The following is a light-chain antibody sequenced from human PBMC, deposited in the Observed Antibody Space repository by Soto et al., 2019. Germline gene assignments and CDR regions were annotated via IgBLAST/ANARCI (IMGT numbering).Light chain of an antibody. CDR1: STDVGGYNY. CDR3: TSYTTNATYV. Sequence: QSALTQPASVSGSPGHSRTISCTGTSTDVGGYNYVSWYQLHPGEPTKLRIFEVTKRPSGVSNRFSGSKSGNTASLTISGLQAEDEADYFCTSYTTNATYVLGSGTKLPVL. V-gene: IGLV2-14*01. CDR2: EVT. J-gene: IGLJ1*01.